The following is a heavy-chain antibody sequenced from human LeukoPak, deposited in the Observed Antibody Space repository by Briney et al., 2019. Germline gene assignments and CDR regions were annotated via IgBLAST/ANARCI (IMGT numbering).Heavy chain of an antibody. Sequence: SETLSLTCTVSGGSISSSSYYWGWIRQPPGKGLEWIGSIYYSGSTYYNPSLKSRVTISVDTSKNQFSLKLSSVTAADTAVYYCARATIYGRPYYFDYWGQGTLVTVSS. CDR2: IYYSGST. CDR3: ARATIYGRPYYFDY. J-gene: IGHJ4*02. D-gene: IGHD2/OR15-2a*01. V-gene: IGHV4-39*07. CDR1: GGSISSSSYY.